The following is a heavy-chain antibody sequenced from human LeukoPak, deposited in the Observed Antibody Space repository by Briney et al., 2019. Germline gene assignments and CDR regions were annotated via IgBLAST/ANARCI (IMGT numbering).Heavy chain of an antibody. J-gene: IGHJ5*02. CDR3: ARKENILTGYYDH. CDR1: GFTFSSYT. CDR2: ISSDSNYI. D-gene: IGHD3-9*01. V-gene: IGHV3-21*01. Sequence: GGSLRLSCAASGFTFSSYTMNWVRQAPGKGLEWVSSISSDSNYIYYADSVKGRFTISRDNTWNSLYLQMNSLRAEDTAVYYCARKENILTGYYDHWGQGTLVTVPS.